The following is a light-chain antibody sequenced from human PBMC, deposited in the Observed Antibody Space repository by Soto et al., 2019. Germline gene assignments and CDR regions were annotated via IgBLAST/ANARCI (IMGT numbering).Light chain of an antibody. V-gene: IGKV3-20*01. CDR3: QRYGTSPVT. CDR1: QSVSSSY. J-gene: IGKJ1*01. Sequence: EIALTQSPGTLSLSPGERATLSCRASQSVSSSYLAWYQQKRGQAPRLVIYGATSRATGIPDRFNGSGSGTDFTRNISTRATEDFAVYYCQRYGTSPVTFGQGTKVEIK. CDR2: GAT.